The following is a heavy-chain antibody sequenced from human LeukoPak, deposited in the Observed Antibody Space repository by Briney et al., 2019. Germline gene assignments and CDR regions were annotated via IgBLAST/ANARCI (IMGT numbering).Heavy chain of an antibody. CDR3: GGDILTGYYRYYGMDV. J-gene: IGHJ6*02. Sequence: SETLSLTCAVYGGSFSGYYWSWIRQPPGKGLEWIGEINHSGSTNYNPSLKSRVTISVDTSKNQFSLKLSSVTAADTAVYYCGGDILTGYYRYYGMDVWGQGTTVTVSS. CDR1: GGSFSGYY. D-gene: IGHD3-9*01. V-gene: IGHV4-34*01. CDR2: INHSGST.